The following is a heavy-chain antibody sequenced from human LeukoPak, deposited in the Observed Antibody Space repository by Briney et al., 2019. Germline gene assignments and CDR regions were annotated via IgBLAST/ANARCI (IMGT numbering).Heavy chain of an antibody. J-gene: IGHJ4*02. CDR1: GGSISNYY. V-gene: IGHV4-4*07. CDR3: AKVAKYYYGSETYFFFDH. Sequence: SETLSLTCTVSGGSISNYYWNWIRQPAGKGLEWIGHIYTTGTTNYNPSLKSRVTMSIDTSKNQFSLNLRSVTAADTAVYCAKVAKYYYGSETYFFFDHWGQGTLVTVSS. D-gene: IGHD3-10*01. CDR2: IYTTGTT.